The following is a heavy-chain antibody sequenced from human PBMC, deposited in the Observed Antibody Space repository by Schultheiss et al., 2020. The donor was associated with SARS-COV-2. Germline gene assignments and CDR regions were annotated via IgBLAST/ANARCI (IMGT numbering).Heavy chain of an antibody. Sequence: GGSLRLSCAASGFTFSSYWMSWVRQAPGKGLEWVANIKQDGSEKYYVDSVKGRFTISRDNAKNSLYLQMNSLRAEDTAVYYCARDLPPHYDSSSSAALYYCYGMDVWGQGTTVTVSS. D-gene: IGHD6-6*01. V-gene: IGHV3-7*01. J-gene: IGHJ6*02. CDR1: GFTFSSYW. CDR2: IKQDGSEK. CDR3: ARDLPPHYDSSSSAALYYCYGMDV.